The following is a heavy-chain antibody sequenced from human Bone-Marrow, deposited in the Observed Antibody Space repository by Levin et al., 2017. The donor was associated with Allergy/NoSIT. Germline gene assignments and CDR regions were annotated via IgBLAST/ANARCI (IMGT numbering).Heavy chain of an antibody. CDR3: AREGVRGYVRNYYYYYYMDV. CDR1: GGSFSGYY. Sequence: PSQTLSLTCAVYGGSFSGYYWSWIRQPPGKGLEWIGEINHSGSTNYNPSLKSRVTISVDTSKNQFSLKLSSVTAADTAVYYCAREGVRGYVRNYYYYYYMDVWGKGTTVTVSS. CDR2: INHSGST. V-gene: IGHV4-34*01. D-gene: IGHD5-12*01. J-gene: IGHJ6*03.